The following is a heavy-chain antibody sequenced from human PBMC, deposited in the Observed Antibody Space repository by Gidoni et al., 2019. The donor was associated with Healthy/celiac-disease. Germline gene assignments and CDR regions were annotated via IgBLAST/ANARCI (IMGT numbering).Heavy chain of an antibody. Sequence: QVQLVQSGAEVKKPGSSVKVSCKASGGPFSSYAISWVRQAPGQGLEWRGGIIPIFGTANYAQKFQGRVTITADESTSTAYMELSSLRSEDTAVYYCARVGSKGQLWNLDYWGQGTLVTVSS. V-gene: IGHV1-69*01. CDR1: GGPFSSYA. CDR3: ARVGSKGQLWNLDY. CDR2: IIPIFGTA. J-gene: IGHJ4*02. D-gene: IGHD5-18*01.